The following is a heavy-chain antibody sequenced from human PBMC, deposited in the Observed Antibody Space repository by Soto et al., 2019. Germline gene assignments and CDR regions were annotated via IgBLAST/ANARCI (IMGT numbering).Heavy chain of an antibody. CDR3: ARDRGSGWFYYYYGMDV. V-gene: IGHV6-1*01. J-gene: IGHJ6*02. CDR1: GDSVSSNSAA. CDR2: TYYRSKWYN. Sequence: SQTLSLTCAISGDSVSSNSAAWNWIRQSPSRSLEWPGRTYYRSKWYNDYAVSVKSRITINPDTSKNQFSLQLNSVTPEDTAVYYCARDRGSGWFYYYYGMDVWGQGTTVTVSS. D-gene: IGHD6-19*01.